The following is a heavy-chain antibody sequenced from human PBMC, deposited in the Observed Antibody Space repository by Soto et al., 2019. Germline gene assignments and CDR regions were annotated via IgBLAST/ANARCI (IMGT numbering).Heavy chain of an antibody. D-gene: IGHD4-4*01. J-gene: IGHJ4*02. CDR1: GFTFSSYS. CDR2: ISTSSSYI. CDR3: ARGRSASNETTAINY. V-gene: IGHV3-21*01. Sequence: GSLRLSCAASGFTFSSYSMNWVRQAPGKGLEWVSSISTSSSYIYYADSVKGRFTISRDNAKNSLYLQMNSLRAEDTAVYYCARGRSASNETTAINYWGQGTLVTVSS.